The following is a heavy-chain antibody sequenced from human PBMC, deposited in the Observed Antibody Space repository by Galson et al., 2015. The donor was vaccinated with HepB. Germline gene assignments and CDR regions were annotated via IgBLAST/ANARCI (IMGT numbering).Heavy chain of an antibody. D-gene: IGHD6-19*01. CDR1: GYSFTSYW. V-gene: IGHV5-51*03. J-gene: IGHJ2*01. Sequence: QSGAEVKKSGESLKISCKGSGYSFTSYWIAWVRQMPGKGLEWMGIIYPGDSEATYNPSFQGQVTISADKSISTAYLQWSSLKASDTAMYYCARSGTWSGWPTGGFFDLWGRGTLVTVSS. CDR2: IYPGDSEA. CDR3: ARSGTWSGWPTGGFFDL.